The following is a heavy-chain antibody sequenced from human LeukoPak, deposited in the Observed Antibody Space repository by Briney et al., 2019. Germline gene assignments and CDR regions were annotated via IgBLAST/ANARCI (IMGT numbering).Heavy chain of an antibody. Sequence: ASVKVSCKASGYTFTGYYMHWARQAPGQGLEWMGWINPNSGGTNYAQKFQGRVTMTRDTSISTAYMELSRLRSDDTAVYYCARDLSAAAGTDYYYMDVWGKGTTVTISS. CDR1: GYTFTGYY. V-gene: IGHV1-2*02. J-gene: IGHJ6*03. CDR3: ARDLSAAAGTDYYYMDV. D-gene: IGHD6-13*01. CDR2: INPNSGGT.